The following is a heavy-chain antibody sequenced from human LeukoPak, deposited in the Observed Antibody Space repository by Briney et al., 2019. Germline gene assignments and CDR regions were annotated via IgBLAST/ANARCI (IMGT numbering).Heavy chain of an antibody. CDR1: GFTFSSYA. V-gene: IGHV3-23*01. CDR3: AKAGTYDYGDYGGDTYFDY. CDR2: ISGSGGST. Sequence: GSLRLSCAASGFTFSSYAMSWVRQAPGKGLEWVSAISGSGGSTYCADSVKGRFTISRDNSKNTLYLQMNSLRAEDTAVYYCAKAGTYDYGDYGGDTYFDYWGQGTLVTVSS. D-gene: IGHD4-17*01. J-gene: IGHJ4*02.